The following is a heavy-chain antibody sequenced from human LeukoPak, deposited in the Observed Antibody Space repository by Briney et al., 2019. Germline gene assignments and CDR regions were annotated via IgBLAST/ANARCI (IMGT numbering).Heavy chain of an antibody. CDR3: AGPTARALDV. CDR2: MNQDGSEK. J-gene: IGHJ6*04. V-gene: IGHV3-7*01. CDR1: GFTFSSYW. Sequence: GGSLRLSCAASGFTFSSYWMTWVRQAPRKGLEWVANMNQDGSEKYYVDSVKGRFTISRDNAKNSLYLQMNSLRGEDTAVYYCAGPTARALDVWGKGTTVTVSS. D-gene: IGHD1-1*01.